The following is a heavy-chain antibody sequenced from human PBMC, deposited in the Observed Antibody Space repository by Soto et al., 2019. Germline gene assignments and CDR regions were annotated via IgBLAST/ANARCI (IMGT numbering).Heavy chain of an antibody. CDR2: ISYDGSNK. Sequence: QVQLVESGGGVVQPGRSLRLSCAASGFTFSSYAMHWVRQAPGKGLEWVAVISYDGSNKYYADSVKGLFTISRENTKNALWLQMNGRRAENAALYYWGRLGLWSGLVPVLYGMDLWGQGTTVTVSS. CDR1: GFTFSSYA. J-gene: IGHJ6*02. D-gene: IGHD3-3*01. V-gene: IGHV3-30-3*01. CDR3: GRLGLWSGLVPVLYGMDL.